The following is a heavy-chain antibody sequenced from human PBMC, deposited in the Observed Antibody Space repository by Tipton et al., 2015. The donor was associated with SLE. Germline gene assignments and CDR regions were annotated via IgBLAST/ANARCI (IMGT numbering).Heavy chain of an antibody. CDR1: GGPISSSSFY. J-gene: IGHJ4*02. V-gene: IGHV4-39*01. D-gene: IGHD3-3*01. Sequence: TLSLTCTVSGGPISSSSFYWGWIRQPPGKGLEWIASIDYSGTTYYTPSLKSRVTISVDTSRNQFSLKLSSVTAADTAVYYCAHDFWSGPLDYFDYWGQGILVTVSS. CDR2: IDYSGTT. CDR3: AHDFWSGPLDYFDY.